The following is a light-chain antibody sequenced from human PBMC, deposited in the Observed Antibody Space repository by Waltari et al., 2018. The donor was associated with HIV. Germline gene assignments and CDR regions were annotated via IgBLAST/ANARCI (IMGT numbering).Light chain of an antibody. Sequence: QSALTQPASLSGSPGPSITISCIGFRIDFGDYNYVSWYQQNHCKVPKLIIYDVKYRPSGVSNRFAGSKSNSAAFLNISGLQTEDEAVYHCCSYTSGSTHVFGTGTEVTVL. J-gene: IGLJ1*01. CDR2: DVK. V-gene: IGLV2-14*03. CDR3: CSYTSGSTHV. CDR1: RIDFGDYNY.